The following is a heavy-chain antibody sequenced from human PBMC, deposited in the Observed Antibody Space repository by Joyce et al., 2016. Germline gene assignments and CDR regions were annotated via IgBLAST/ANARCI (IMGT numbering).Heavy chain of an antibody. CDR1: GYSFRGYY. CDR2: VKPNRGGT. V-gene: IGHV1-2*04. Sequence: QVQLVQSGAEVKKTGASVKVSCKASGYSFRGYYINWVRQAPGQGLGWMGWVKPNRGGTNYAPIFQGWVTRTRDTSISTAFMELSSLRSDDTAVYYCARGSATIYRNAMDVWGQGTTVTVSS. J-gene: IGHJ6*02. CDR3: ARGSATIYRNAMDV. D-gene: IGHD5-12*01.